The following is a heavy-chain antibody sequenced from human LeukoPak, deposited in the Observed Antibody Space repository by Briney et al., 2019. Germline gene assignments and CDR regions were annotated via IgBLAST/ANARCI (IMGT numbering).Heavy chain of an antibody. V-gene: IGHV4-39*07. CDR3: ARGRRGNYFQDY. J-gene: IGHJ4*02. CDR2: LWSGTTT. D-gene: IGHD1-26*01. Sequence: PSESLSLTCPVSGASIRSDTSYWAWIRQPPGKGLEWIGSLWSGTTTYYNPSLTSRVTIAVDTSKNQFSLIRPSVTAADTAVYYCARGRRGNYFQDYWGQGTLVTVSS. CDR1: GASIRSDTSY.